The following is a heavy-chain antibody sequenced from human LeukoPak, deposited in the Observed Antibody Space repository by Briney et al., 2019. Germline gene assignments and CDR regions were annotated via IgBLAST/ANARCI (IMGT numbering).Heavy chain of an antibody. CDR1: GGSISSDSYY. CDR2: LYPSGST. CDR3: ARAGIRCSGGSCYYTIDY. D-gene: IGHD2-15*01. Sequence: SETLSLTCTVSGGSISSDSYYWSWIRQPAGRGLEWIGRLYPSGSTHYNPSLRSRVTISVDTSKNQFSLKLSSVTAADTAVYYCARAGIRCSGGSCYYTIDYWGQGTLVTVSS. J-gene: IGHJ4*02. V-gene: IGHV4-61*02.